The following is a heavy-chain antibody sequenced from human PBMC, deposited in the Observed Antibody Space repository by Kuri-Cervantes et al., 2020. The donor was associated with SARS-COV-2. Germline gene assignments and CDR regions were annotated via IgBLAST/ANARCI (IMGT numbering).Heavy chain of an antibody. CDR2: ISYDGSNK. J-gene: IGHJ4*02. CDR3: ARVSEDYDSSGPFDY. Sequence: GGSLRLSCAASGFTFSSYGMHWVRQAPGKGLEWVAVISYDGSNKYYADSVKGRFTISRDNAKDSLYLQMNSLRADDTAVYYCARVSEDYDSSGPFDYWGQGTLVTRLL. CDR1: GFTFSSYG. D-gene: IGHD3-22*01. V-gene: IGHV3-30*03.